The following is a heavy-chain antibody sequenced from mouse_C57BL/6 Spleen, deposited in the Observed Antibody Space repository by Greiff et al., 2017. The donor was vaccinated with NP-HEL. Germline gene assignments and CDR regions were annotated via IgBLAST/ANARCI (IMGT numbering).Heavy chain of an antibody. D-gene: IGHD2-4*01. CDR1: GYTFTDYY. CDR3: AGYDYDGGDY. V-gene: IGHV1-26*01. J-gene: IGHJ2*01. CDR2: INPNNGGT. Sequence: VQLQQSGPELVKPGASVKISCKASGYTFTDYYMNWVKQSHGKSLEWIGDINPNNGGTSYNQKFKGKATLTVDKSSSTAYMELRSLTSEDSAVYYCAGYDYDGGDYWGQGTTLTVSS.